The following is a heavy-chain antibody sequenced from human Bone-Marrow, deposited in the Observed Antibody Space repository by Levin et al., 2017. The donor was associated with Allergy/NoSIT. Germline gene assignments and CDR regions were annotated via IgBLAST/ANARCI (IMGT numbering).Heavy chain of an antibody. CDR1: GGSFSSYA. D-gene: IGHD3-3*01. CDR2: IIFIFGTQ. CDR3: ATKGTPYDFWRFDP. V-gene: IGHV1-69*13. J-gene: IGHJ5*02. Sequence: ASVKVSCKTSGGSFSSYAISWVRQAPGQGLEWVGGIIFIFGTQYYAQKFQDRVTITADASTSTTYMELSSLRSEDTAVYFCATKGTPYDFWRFDPWGQGTLVIVS.